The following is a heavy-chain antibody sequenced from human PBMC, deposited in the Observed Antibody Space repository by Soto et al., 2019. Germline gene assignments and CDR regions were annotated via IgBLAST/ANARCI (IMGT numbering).Heavy chain of an antibody. CDR3: ARVPGAAEYFQH. Sequence: QVQLVQSGAEVKKPGSSVKVSCKASGGTFSSYAISWVRQAPGQGLEWMGGIIPIFGTANYAQKFQGRVXIXAXXSTSTAYRELSSLRSEDTAVYYCARVPGAAEYFQHWGQGTLVTVSS. J-gene: IGHJ1*01. V-gene: IGHV1-69*12. CDR2: IIPIFGTA. CDR1: GGTFSSYA.